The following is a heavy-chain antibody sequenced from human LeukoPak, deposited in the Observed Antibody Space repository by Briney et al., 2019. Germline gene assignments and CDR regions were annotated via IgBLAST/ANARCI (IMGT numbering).Heavy chain of an antibody. Sequence: ASVKVSCKASGDTFTGYYMHWVRQAPGQGLEWMGWINPNSGGTNYAQKFQGRVTITRDTSISTAYMELSRLRSDDTAVYYCARDMVRGSGFPTWFDPWGQGTLVTVSS. CDR2: INPNSGGT. V-gene: IGHV1-2*02. D-gene: IGHD3-10*01. CDR3: ARDMVRGSGFPTWFDP. CDR1: GDTFTGYY. J-gene: IGHJ5*02.